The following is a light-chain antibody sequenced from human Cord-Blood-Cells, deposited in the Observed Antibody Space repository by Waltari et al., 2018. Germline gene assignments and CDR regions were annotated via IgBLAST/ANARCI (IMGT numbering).Light chain of an antibody. CDR1: QSVLYSSDNKNY. CDR3: QQYYGSPHT. Sequence: DIVMIQYPDSLAVSLGERATINSNSSQSVLYSSDNKNYLAWYQQKPGQPPKLLIYWASTRESGVPDRFSGSGSGTDFTLTISSLQAEDVAVFYCQQYYGSPHTFGQWTKLEIK. CDR2: WAS. J-gene: IGKJ2*01. V-gene: IGKV4-1*01.